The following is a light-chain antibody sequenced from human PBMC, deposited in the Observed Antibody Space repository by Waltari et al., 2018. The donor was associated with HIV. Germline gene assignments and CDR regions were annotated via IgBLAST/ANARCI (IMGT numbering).Light chain of an antibody. CDR1: ALPPQY. V-gene: IGLV3-25*03. Sequence: SYELTQPPSVPVSPGQTARITSSGDALPPQYAYWYQQKPGQAPVLVIYKDSERPSGIPERFSGSSSGTTVTLTISGVQAEDEADYFCQSADSSGTYLYVFGTGTKVTVL. CDR2: KDS. J-gene: IGLJ1*01. CDR3: QSADSSGTYLYV.